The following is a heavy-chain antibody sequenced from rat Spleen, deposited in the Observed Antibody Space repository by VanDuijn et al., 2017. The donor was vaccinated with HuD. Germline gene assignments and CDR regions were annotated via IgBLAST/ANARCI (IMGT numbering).Heavy chain of an antibody. CDR3: ARHFGGFDY. D-gene: IGHD4-6*01. V-gene: IGHV5-29*01. Sequence: EVQLVESGGGLVQPGRSLKLSCAASGFTFSNYGMAWVRQAPTKGLEWVATISYDGSSTYYRDSVKGRFTISRDNVKSTLYLQMDSLRSADTATYYCARHFGGFDYWGQGVMVTVSS. CDR2: ISYDGSST. J-gene: IGHJ2*01. CDR1: GFTFSNYG.